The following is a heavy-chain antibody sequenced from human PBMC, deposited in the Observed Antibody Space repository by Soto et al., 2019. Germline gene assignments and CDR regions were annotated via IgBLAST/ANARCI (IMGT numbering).Heavy chain of an antibody. CDR1: GFTFSNYN. Sequence: EVQLVESGGGLVKPGESLRLSCAASGFTFSNYNINWVRQAPGKGLEWVSSIRSRSIDMYYADSVKGRFTISRDDAKNSLSLQMHGLRAEDTAVYFCVRESYPAKAFDIWGQGTMVTVSS. D-gene: IGHD2-2*01. J-gene: IGHJ3*02. CDR3: VRESYPAKAFDI. CDR2: IRSRSIDM. V-gene: IGHV3-21*01.